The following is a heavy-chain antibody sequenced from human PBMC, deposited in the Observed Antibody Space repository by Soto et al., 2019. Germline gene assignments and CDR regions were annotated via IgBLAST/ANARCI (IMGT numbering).Heavy chain of an antibody. J-gene: IGHJ4*02. D-gene: IGHD2-15*01. V-gene: IGHV3-23*01. CDR2: ISGSGGST. CDR3: AKEYCSGGSCYSLLLYY. Sequence: EVQLLESGGGLVQPGGSLRLSCAASGFTFSSYAMSWVRQAPGKGLEWVSAISGSGGSTYYADSVKGRFTISRDNSKNTLYLQMNSLRAEDTAVYYCAKEYCSGGSCYSLLLYYWGQGTLVTVSS. CDR1: GFTFSSYA.